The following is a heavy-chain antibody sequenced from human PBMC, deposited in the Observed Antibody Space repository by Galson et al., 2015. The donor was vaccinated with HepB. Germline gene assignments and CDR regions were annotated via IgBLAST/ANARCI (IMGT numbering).Heavy chain of an antibody. CDR1: GFAFDTFA. J-gene: IGHJ3*01. CDR2: ILHDGSNK. D-gene: IGHD2-21*01. V-gene: IGHV3-30-3*01. Sequence: SLRLSCAASGFAFDTFAMHWVRQAPGKGLEWVAVILHDGSNKYYADSVRGRFTISRDDSKNTVYLQMNSLRVEDTAVYYCARDFHTVVVAARGFDALDLWGHGTMVTVSS. CDR3: ARDFHTVVVAARGFDALDL.